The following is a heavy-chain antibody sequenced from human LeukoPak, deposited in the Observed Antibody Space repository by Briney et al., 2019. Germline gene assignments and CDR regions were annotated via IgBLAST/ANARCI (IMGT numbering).Heavy chain of an antibody. Sequence: SVKVSCKASGGTFSSYTISWVRQAPGQGLEWMGRIIPILGIANYAQKFQGRVTITADKSTSTAYMELSSLRSEDTAAYYCARGGEDIVVVPAASTGYNWFDPWGQGTLVTVSS. J-gene: IGHJ5*02. V-gene: IGHV1-69*02. D-gene: IGHD2-2*01. CDR3: ARGGEDIVVVPAASTGYNWFDP. CDR2: IIPILGIA. CDR1: GGTFSSYT.